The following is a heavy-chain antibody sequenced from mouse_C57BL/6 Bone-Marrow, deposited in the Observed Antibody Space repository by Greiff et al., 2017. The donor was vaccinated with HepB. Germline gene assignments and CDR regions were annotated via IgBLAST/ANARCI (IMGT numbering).Heavy chain of an antibody. V-gene: IGHV1-42*01. Sequence: VQLQQSGPELVKPGASVKISCKASGYSFTGYYMNWVKQSPEKSLEWIGEINPSTGGTTYNQKFKAKATLTVDKSSSTAYMQLKSLTSEDSAVYYCARWATVGGFAYWGQGTLVTVSA. CDR2: INPSTGGT. CDR1: GYSFTGYY. D-gene: IGHD1-1*01. CDR3: ARWATVGGFAY. J-gene: IGHJ3*01.